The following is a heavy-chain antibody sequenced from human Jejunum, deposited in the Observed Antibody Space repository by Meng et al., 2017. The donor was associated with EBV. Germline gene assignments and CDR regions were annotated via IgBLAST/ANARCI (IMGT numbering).Heavy chain of an antibody. D-gene: IGHD2-21*02. V-gene: IGHV7-4-1*02. J-gene: IGHJ4*02. CDR3: ASDISTATFGY. CDR1: GYTVSRYA. CDR2: INTRTGNP. Sequence: QVQLGQSGSELKKPGASVKVSCKASGYTVSRYAMNWVRQAPGQGLEWMGWINTRTGNPAYAQGFTGRFVFSLDTSVSTAYLQISSLKAEDTAVYYCASDISTATFGYWGQGTLVTVSS.